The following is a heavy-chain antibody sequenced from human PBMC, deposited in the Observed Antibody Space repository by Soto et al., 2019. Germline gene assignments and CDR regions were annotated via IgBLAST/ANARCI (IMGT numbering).Heavy chain of an antibody. CDR3: ARDSAPSAWYSSGYYYGNKYWFDP. CDR1: GFTFSSYA. J-gene: IGHJ5*02. Sequence: QVQLVESGGGVVQPGRSLRLSCAASGFTFSSYAMHWVRQAPGKGLEWVAVISYDGSNKYYADSVKGRFTISRDNSKNTMYLQMNSMRAEDTAVYYCARDSAPSAWYSSGYYYGNKYWFDPWGQGTLVTVSS. CDR2: ISYDGSNK. V-gene: IGHV3-30-3*01. D-gene: IGHD3-22*01.